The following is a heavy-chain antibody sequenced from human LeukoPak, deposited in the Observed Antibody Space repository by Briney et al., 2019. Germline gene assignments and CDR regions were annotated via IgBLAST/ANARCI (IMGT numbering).Heavy chain of an antibody. J-gene: IGHJ4*02. CDR3: AVVGGNGDYYFDY. CDR2: IYTSGST. D-gene: IGHD4-23*01. V-gene: IGHV4-4*07. Sequence: PSETLSLTCTVSGGSISSYYWSWIWQPAGKGLEWIGRIYTSGSTNYNPSLKSRVTMSVDTSKNQFSLKLSSVTAADTAVYYCAVVGGNGDYYFDYWGQGTLVTVSS. CDR1: GGSISSYY.